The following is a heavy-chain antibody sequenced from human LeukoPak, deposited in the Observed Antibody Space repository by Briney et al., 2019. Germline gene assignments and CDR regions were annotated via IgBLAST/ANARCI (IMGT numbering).Heavy chain of an antibody. D-gene: IGHD2-15*01. V-gene: IGHV3-23*01. Sequence: GGSLRLSCAASGFTFSSYAMSWVRQAPGKGLEWVSAISGSGGSTYYADSVKGRFTISRDNSKNTLYLQMNSLRAEDTAVYYCARGGTPDFFYCSGGSCYYYYGMDVWGQGTTVTVSS. CDR2: ISGSGGST. CDR3: ARGGTPDFFYCSGGSCYYYYGMDV. CDR1: GFTFSSYA. J-gene: IGHJ6*02.